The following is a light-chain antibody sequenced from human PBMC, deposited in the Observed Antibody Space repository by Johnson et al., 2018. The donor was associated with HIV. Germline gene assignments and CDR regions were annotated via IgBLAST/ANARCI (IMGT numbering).Light chain of an antibody. CDR1: SSNIEHNY. J-gene: IGLJ1*01. V-gene: IGLV1-51*02. CDR2: ENN. CDR3: GTWDSSLSAYV. Sequence: HSVLSQPPSVSAAPGQKVTISCSGSSSNIEHNYVSWYQQLPGTAPKLLIYENNKRPSGIPDRFSGSKSGTSATLGITGLQTGDEADYYCGTWDSSLSAYVFGTGTKVTVL.